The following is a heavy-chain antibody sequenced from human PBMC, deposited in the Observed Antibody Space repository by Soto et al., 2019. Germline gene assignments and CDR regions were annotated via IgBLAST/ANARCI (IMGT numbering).Heavy chain of an antibody. CDR1: GFTFSGSH. V-gene: IGHV3-73*01. CDR2: IRSKADNYAT. D-gene: IGHD2-2*01. CDR3: SRQTVSCHDY. J-gene: IGHJ4*02. Sequence: EVQLVESGGGLVEPGGSLKLSCAASGFTFSGSHMHWVRQASGKGLEWVGHIRSKADNYATAYAASVKGRFLISRDDSKNTAYLPMNSLNTEDTAVYYCSRQTVSCHDYWGQGILVTVSS.